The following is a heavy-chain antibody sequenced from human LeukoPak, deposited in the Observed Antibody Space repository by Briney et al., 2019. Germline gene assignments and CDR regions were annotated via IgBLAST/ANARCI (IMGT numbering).Heavy chain of an antibody. V-gene: IGHV1-2*02. J-gene: IGHJ5*02. CDR1: GYTFTGYY. Sequence: ASVKVSCKASGYTFTGYYMHWVRQAPGQGLEWMGWINPNSGGTNYAQKFQGRVTMTRDTSISTAYMELSRLRSDDTAVYYCAILTGYSANWFDPWGQGTLVTVSS. D-gene: IGHD3-9*01. CDR3: AILTGYSANWFDP. CDR2: INPNSGGT.